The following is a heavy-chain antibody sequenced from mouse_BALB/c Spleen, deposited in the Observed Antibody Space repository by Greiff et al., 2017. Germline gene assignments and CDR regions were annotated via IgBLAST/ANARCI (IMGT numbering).Heavy chain of an antibody. CDR3: VREGDDYPPWFAY. D-gene: IGHD2-4*01. CDR1: GFSLTSYD. Sequence: VKLMESGPGLVAPSQSLSITCTVSGFSLTSYDISWIRQPPGKGLEWLGVIWTGGGTNYNSAFMSRLSISKDNSKSQVFLKMNSLQTDDTAIYYCVREGDDYPPWFAYWGQGTLVTVSA. J-gene: IGHJ3*01. CDR2: IWTGGGT. V-gene: IGHV2-9-2*01.